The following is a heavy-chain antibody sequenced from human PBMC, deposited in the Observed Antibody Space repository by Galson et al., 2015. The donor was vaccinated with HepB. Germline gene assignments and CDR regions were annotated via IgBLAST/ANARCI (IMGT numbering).Heavy chain of an antibody. J-gene: IGHJ4*02. CDR1: GFTFSTYS. V-gene: IGHV3-48*02. CDR2: ISSSSSGI. Sequence: SLRLSCAASGFTFSTYSMNWVRQAPGKGLEWVSYISSSSSGIYYADSVKGRFAAPRDNAKNSLHLQMNSLKNEDTAVYYCAREYSYAIDYWGQGTLVTVSS. D-gene: IGHD5-18*01. CDR3: AREYSYAIDY.